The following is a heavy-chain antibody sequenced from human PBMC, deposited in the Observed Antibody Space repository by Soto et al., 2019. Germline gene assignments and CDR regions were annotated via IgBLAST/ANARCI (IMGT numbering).Heavy chain of an antibody. CDR1: GFTFSSYG. CDR2: ISYDGSNK. V-gene: IGHV3-30*03. D-gene: IGHD4-4*01. J-gene: IGHJ6*02. Sequence: QPGGSLRLSCAASGFTFSSYGMHWVRQAPGKGLEWVAVISYDGSNKYYANSVKGRFTISRDNSKNTLFLQMNNLRAEDTAVYYCARGEPNINYPYCPPDVWGQGTTVTVSS. CDR3: ARGEPNINYPYCPPDV.